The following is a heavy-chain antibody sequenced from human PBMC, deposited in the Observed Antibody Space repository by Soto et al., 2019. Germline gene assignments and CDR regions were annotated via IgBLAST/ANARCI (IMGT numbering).Heavy chain of an antibody. Sequence: SETLSLTCTVSGGSISTKDFLWSWIRQSPGKGLEWIGYIYYSGGTYYNPSLKSRASFSVDTSKNQFSLKLTSVTVADTALYYCARAAIACGSGSCYNHYYYALDVWGRGTTVTVSS. V-gene: IGHV4-30-4*01. J-gene: IGHJ6*02. D-gene: IGHD2-2*02. CDR1: GGSISTKDFL. CDR3: ARAAIACGSGSCYNHYYYALDV. CDR2: IYYSGGT.